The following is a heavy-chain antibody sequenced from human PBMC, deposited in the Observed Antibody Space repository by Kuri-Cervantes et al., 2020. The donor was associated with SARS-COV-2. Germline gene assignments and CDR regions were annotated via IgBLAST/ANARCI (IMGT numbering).Heavy chain of an antibody. J-gene: IGHJ6*03. CDR3: ARAALYLRQHYYYMDV. CDR2: MNPNSGNT. CDR1: GYTFTSYY. Sequence: GGSLRLSCKASGYTFTSYYMHWVRQAPGQGLEWMGWMNPNSGNTGYAQKFQGRVTITRNTSISTAYMELSSLRSEDTAVYYCARAALYLRQHYYYMDVWGKGTTVTVSS. V-gene: IGHV1-8*03. D-gene: IGHD2-2*01.